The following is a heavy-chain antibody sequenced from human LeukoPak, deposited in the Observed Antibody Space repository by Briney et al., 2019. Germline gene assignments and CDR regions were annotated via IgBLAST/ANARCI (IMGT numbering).Heavy chain of an antibody. V-gene: IGHV3-23*01. J-gene: IGHJ4*02. CDR2: IRGSGGRT. CDR3: AKHYDSSGYYGVEYYFDY. Sequence: RGCLRLSRAPSVFTFRSYAMSSGCESPRGRVWWGSAIRGSGGRTYYADSVRGGFTISSDNSKNTLYLQMNRLRAEDTAVYYCAKHYDSSGYYGVEYYFDYWGQGTLVTVSS. D-gene: IGHD3-22*01. CDR1: VFTFRSYA.